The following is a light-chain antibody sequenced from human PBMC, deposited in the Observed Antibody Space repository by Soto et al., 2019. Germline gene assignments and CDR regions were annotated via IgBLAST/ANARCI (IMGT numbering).Light chain of an antibody. CDR1: ESVRGSY. J-gene: IGKJ1*01. CDR3: QQYVSSLET. V-gene: IGKV3-20*01. Sequence: EIVLTQSPGTLSLSPGERATLSCRASESVRGSYLAWYQQKPAQPPRLLTYGASTRPTGIPDRCSGSGCGTDFSLTISRLEAEDFVEYCCQQYVSSLETFGQGTKVDIK. CDR2: GAS.